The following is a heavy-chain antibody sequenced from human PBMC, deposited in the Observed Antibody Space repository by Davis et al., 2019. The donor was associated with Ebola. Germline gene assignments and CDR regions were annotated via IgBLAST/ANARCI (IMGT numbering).Heavy chain of an antibody. V-gene: IGHV1-69*06. Sequence: AASVKVSCKASGGTFSSYAISWVRQAPGQGLEWMGGIIPIFGTANYAQKFQGRVTITADKSTSTAYMELSSLRSEDTAVYYCARDYLSWGMDVWGQGTTVTVSS. J-gene: IGHJ6*02. CDR1: GGTFSSYA. CDR2: IIPIFGTA. CDR3: ARDYLSWGMDV. D-gene: IGHD3-16*02.